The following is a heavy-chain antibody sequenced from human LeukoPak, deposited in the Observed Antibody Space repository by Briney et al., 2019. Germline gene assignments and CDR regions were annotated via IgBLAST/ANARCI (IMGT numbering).Heavy chain of an antibody. J-gene: IGHJ4*02. CDR2: IYYSGST. Sequence: PSETLSLTCTVSGGSISSSSYYWGWIRQPPGKGLEWIGSIYYSGSTYYNPSLKSRVTISVDTSKNQFSLKLSSVTAADTAVYYCARHLTIAVAGMDYWGQGTLVTVSS. CDR1: GGSISSSSYY. V-gene: IGHV4-39*01. CDR3: ARHLTIAVAGMDY. D-gene: IGHD6-19*01.